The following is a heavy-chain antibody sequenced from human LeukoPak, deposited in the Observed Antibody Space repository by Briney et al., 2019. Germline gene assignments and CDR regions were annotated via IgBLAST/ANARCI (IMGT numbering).Heavy chain of an antibody. D-gene: IGHD3-10*01. V-gene: IGHV1-2*02. CDR2: INPNSGGT. CDR3: ARDRVLLWFGESTCFDY. CDR1: GYTFTGYY. Sequence: ASVKVSCKASGYTFTGYYMHWVRQAPGQGLEWMGWINPNSGGTNYAQKFQGRVTMTRDTSISTAYMELSRLRSDDTAVYYCARDRVLLWFGESTCFDYWGQGTLVTVSS. J-gene: IGHJ4*02.